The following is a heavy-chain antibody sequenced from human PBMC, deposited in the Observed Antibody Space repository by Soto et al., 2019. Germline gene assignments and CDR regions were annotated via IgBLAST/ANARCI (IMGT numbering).Heavy chain of an antibody. D-gene: IGHD3-10*01. CDR2: INTHNGNT. CDR1: GYAFTTYG. V-gene: IGHV1-18*01. J-gene: IGHJ6*02. CDR3: TREGSAPYYYYGMDA. Sequence: ASVKVSCKASGYAFTTYGISWVRQAPGQGLEWLGWINTHNGNTNYAQNLQGRVIMTADTSTSTAYMELRSLRSDDTAIYYCTREGSAPYYYYGMDAWGQGTTVTVSS.